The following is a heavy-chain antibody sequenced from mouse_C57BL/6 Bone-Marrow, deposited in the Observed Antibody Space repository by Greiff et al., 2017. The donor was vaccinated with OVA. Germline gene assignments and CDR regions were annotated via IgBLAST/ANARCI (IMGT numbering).Heavy chain of an antibody. Sequence: QVQLKESGAELVMPGASVKLSCKASGYTFTSYWMHWVKQRPGQGLEWIGEIDPSDSYTNYNQKFKGKSTLTVDKSSSTAYMQLSSLTSEDSAVYYCARPAYYYGSRAWFAYWGQGTLVTVSA. CDR1: GYTFTSYW. CDR3: ARPAYYYGSRAWFAY. J-gene: IGHJ3*01. V-gene: IGHV1-69*01. D-gene: IGHD1-1*01. CDR2: IDPSDSYT.